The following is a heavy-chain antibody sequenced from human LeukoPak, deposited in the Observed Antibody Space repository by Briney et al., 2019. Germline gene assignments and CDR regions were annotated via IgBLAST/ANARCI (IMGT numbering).Heavy chain of an antibody. CDR3: ARDPYYYGSGSNY. CDR2: ISSSSYI. J-gene: IGHJ4*02. V-gene: IGHV3-21*01. D-gene: IGHD3-10*01. Sequence: PGGSLRLSCAASGFTFSSYSMNWVRQAPGKGLEWVSSISSSSYIYYADSVKGRFTISRDNAKNSLYLQMNSLRAEDTAVYYCARDPYYYGSGSNYWGQGTLVTVSS. CDR1: GFTFSSYS.